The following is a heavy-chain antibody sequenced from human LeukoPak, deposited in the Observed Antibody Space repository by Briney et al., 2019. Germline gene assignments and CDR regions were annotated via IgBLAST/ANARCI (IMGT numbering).Heavy chain of an antibody. CDR1: GFTFSNYA. J-gene: IGHJ4*02. D-gene: IGHD3-10*01. CDR2: ISGSGGST. CDR3: AKDPDYYYGSGSLDS. Sequence: GGSLRLSCAASGFTFSNYAMSWVRQAPGKGLEWVSAISGSGGSTYYADSVKGRFTISRDNSKNTLYLQMKSLRVEDTAVYYCAKDPDYYYGSGSLDSWGQGTLVTVSS. V-gene: IGHV3-23*01.